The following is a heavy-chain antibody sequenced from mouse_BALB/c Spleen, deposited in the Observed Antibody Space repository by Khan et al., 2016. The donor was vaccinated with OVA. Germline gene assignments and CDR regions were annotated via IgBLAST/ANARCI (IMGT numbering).Heavy chain of an antibody. J-gene: IGHJ4*01. CDR2: INTYTGEP. Sequence: QIQLVQSGPELKKPGETVQISCKASGFTFTNYGMNWVRQAPGKGLKWMGWINTYTGEPTFTDDFKGRFALSLETSASTAYLQINSLKNEDTATYFCARVGYNGTMDSWGQGTSVTVSS. CDR3: ARVGYNGTMDS. V-gene: IGHV9-3-1*01. D-gene: IGHD2-14*01. CDR1: GFTFTNYG.